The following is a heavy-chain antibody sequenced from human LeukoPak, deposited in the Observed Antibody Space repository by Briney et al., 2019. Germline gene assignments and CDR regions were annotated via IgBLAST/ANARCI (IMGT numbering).Heavy chain of an antibody. V-gene: IGHV1-2*02. CDR3: ARLRGQYSSSRRVPWFDP. CDR2: INPNSGGT. D-gene: IGHD6-13*01. CDR1: GYTFTSYD. J-gene: IGHJ5*02. Sequence: GASVKVSCKASGYTFTSYDINWVRQATGQGLEWMGWINPNSGGTNYAQKFQGRVTMTRDTSISTAYMELSRLRSDDTAVYYCARLRGQYSSSRRVPWFDPWGQGTLVTVSS.